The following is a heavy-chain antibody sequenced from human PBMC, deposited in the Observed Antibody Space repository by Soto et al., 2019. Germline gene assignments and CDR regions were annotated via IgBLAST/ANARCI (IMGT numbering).Heavy chain of an antibody. D-gene: IGHD3-10*01. CDR3: ARGVPGTPGSYYKCHFDD. V-gene: IGHV4-34*01. CDR1: GGSFGNHY. Sequence: QVQLQQWGAGLLKPSETLSLTCAVYGGSFGNHYWTWIRQSPGKGLEWIGEVHHSGGTSYNPSLQSRVTISIDTPRNEFALNVSSVTAAATAVYYCARGVPGTPGSYYKCHFDDWGQGTLVTVSS. CDR2: VHHSGGT. J-gene: IGHJ4*02.